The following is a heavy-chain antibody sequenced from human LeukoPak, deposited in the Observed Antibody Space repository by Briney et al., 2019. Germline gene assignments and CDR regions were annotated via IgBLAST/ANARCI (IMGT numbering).Heavy chain of an antibody. Sequence: GASVKVSCKASGGTFSSYAISWVRQAPGQGLEWMGRIIPIFGTANYAQKFQGRVTITTDESTSTAYMELSRLRSDDTAVYYCASDSNYGDPLYYFDYWGQGTLVTVSS. D-gene: IGHD4-11*01. CDR3: ASDSNYGDPLYYFDY. V-gene: IGHV1-69*05. CDR2: IIPIFGTA. J-gene: IGHJ4*02. CDR1: GGTFSSYA.